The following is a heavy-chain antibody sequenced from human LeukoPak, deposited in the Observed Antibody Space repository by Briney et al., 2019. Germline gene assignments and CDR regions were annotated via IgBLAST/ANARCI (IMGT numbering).Heavy chain of an antibody. J-gene: IGHJ3*02. CDR2: IYYSGST. CDR3: ARVHSDILTGSDAFDI. V-gene: IGHV4-59*01. CDR1: GGSISSYY. Sequence: SETLSLTCTVSGGSISSYYWSWIRQPPGKGLEWIGYIYYSGSTNYNPSLKSRVTISVDTSKNQFSLRLSSVTAADTAVYYCARVHSDILTGSDAFDIWGQGTMVTVSS. D-gene: IGHD3-9*01.